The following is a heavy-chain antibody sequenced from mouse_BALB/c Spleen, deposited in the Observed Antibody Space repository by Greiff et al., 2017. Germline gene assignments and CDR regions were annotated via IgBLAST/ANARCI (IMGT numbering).Heavy chain of an antibody. CDR3: AKNFKYGTTGYAMDY. CDR2: IWRGGST. Sequence: VQLQQSGPSLVQPSQSLSITCTVSGFSLTSYGVHWVRQSPGKGLEWLGVIWRGGSTDYTAAFMSRLSITKDNSKSQVFFKMNSLQADDTAIYYCAKNFKYGTTGYAMDYWGQGTSVTVSS. CDR1: GFSLTSYG. J-gene: IGHJ4*01. V-gene: IGHV2-5-1*01. D-gene: IGHD2-10*02.